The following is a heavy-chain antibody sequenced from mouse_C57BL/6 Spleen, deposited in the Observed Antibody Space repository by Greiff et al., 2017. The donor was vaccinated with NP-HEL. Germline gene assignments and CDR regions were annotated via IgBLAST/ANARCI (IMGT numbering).Heavy chain of an antibody. J-gene: IGHJ4*01. V-gene: IGHV1-53*01. CDR3: ARRGGSSYDAMDY. CDR1: GYTFTSYW. D-gene: IGHD1-1*01. CDR2: INPSNGGT. Sequence: VQLQQPGTELVKPGASVKLSCKASGYTFTSYWMHWVKQRPGQGLEWIGNINPSNGGTNYNEKFKSKATRTVDKSSSTAYMQLSSLASEDSAVYYCARRGGSSYDAMDYWGQGTSVTVSS.